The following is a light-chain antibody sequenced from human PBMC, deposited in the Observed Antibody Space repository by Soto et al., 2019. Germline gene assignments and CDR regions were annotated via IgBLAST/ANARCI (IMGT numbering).Light chain of an antibody. CDR3: SSYAGSNKV. J-gene: IGLJ1*01. V-gene: IGLV2-8*01. Sequence: QSALTQPPSASGSPGQSVTISCTGTSSDVGGYNYVSWYQQHPGKAPKLMIYEVSKRPSGIPDRFSGSKSGNTASLTVSGLQAEGEADYYCSSYAGSNKVFGTGTKVTV. CDR2: EVS. CDR1: SSDVGGYNY.